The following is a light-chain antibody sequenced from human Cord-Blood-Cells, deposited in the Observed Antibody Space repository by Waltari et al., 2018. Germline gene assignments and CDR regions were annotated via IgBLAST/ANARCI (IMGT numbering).Light chain of an antibody. CDR1: QGIRND. CDR2: AAS. Sequence: AIQMTQSPSSLSASVVDSVTITCRASQGIRNDLGWYQQKPGKAPKLLIYAASSLQSGVPSRFSGSGSGTDFTLTISSLQPEDFATYYCLQDYNYPRTFGQGTKVEIK. CDR3: LQDYNYPRT. V-gene: IGKV1-6*01. J-gene: IGKJ1*01.